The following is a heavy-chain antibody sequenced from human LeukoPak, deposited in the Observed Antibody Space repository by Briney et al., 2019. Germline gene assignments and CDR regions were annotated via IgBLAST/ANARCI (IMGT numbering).Heavy chain of an antibody. V-gene: IGHV4-34*01. CDR2: VNHSGST. D-gene: IGHD3-3*01. J-gene: IGHJ6*02. CDR3: ARGTSYDFWSGYYSSYYYGMDV. CDR1: GGSFSGYY. Sequence: SETLSLTCAVYGGSFSGYYWSWIRQPPGKGLEWIGEVNHSGSTNYNPSLKSRVTISVDTSKNQFSLKLSSVTAADTAVYYCARGTSYDFWSGYYSSYYYGMDVWGQGTTVTVSS.